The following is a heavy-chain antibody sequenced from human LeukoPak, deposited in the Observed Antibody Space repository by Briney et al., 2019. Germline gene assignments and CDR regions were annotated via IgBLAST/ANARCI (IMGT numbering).Heavy chain of an antibody. D-gene: IGHD4-11*01. CDR3: ATYSTINAREFQY. Sequence: GGSLRLSCEASGFTFSNYWMSWVRQAPGKGLEWVANIKYDGSEKYYADSATGRFTISRDNGKNSLYVQMNSLTVEDTAVYYCATYSTINAREFQYWGQGTLVTVSS. CDR2: IKYDGSEK. V-gene: IGHV3-7*01. CDR1: GFTFSNYW. J-gene: IGHJ1*01.